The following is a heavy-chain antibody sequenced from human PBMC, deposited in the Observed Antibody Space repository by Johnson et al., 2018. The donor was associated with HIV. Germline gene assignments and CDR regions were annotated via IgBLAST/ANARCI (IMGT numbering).Heavy chain of an antibody. CDR2: ISYDGNKK. CDR3: AKEGDAFDI. J-gene: IGHJ3*02. CDR1: GFTFSSYP. V-gene: IGHV3-30*04. Sequence: QVQLVESGGGVVQPGRSQRLSCAASGFTFSSYPMHWVRQAPGKGLEWVSVISYDGNKKYYVDSVKGRLTISRDNTKNTLYLQMNSLRVKDTAMYCCAKEGDAFDIWGQGTMVTVSS.